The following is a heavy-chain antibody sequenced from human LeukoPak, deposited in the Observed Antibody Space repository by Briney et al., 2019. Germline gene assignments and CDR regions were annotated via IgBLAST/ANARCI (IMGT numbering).Heavy chain of an antibody. CDR3: ARGEGYCSGGSCYRLFSGMDV. Sequence: SETLSLTCIVSGGSLSSYYWSWIRQPPGKGLEGIGYIYYSGSTNYNPSLKSRVTISVDTSKSLFSLKLSSVTAADTAVYYCARGEGYCSGGSCYRLFSGMDVWGQGTTVTVSS. J-gene: IGHJ6*02. CDR2: IYYSGST. CDR1: GGSLSSYY. V-gene: IGHV4-59*01. D-gene: IGHD2-15*01.